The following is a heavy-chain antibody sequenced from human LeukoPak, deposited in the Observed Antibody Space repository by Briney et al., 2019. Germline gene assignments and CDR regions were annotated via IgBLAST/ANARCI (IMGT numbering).Heavy chain of an antibody. D-gene: IGHD6-19*01. CDR1: GGSISSSSYY. V-gene: IGHV4-39*01. CDR2: IYYSGST. Sequence: PSETLSLTCTVSGGSISSSSYYWGWIRQPPGKGLEWIGSIYYSGSTYYNPSLKSRVTISVDTSKNQFSLKLSSVTAADTAVYYCARHQWPIYYFDYWGQGTLVTVSS. J-gene: IGHJ4*02. CDR3: ARHQWPIYYFDY.